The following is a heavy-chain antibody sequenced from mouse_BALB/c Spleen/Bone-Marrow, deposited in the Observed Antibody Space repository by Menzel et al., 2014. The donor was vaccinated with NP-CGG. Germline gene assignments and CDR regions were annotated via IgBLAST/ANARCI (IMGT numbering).Heavy chain of an antibody. CDR2: IYPGDGDT. Sequence: QVQLQQSGAELVRPGSSVKISCKASGYAFSSYWMNWVKQRPGQGLEWIEQIYPGDGDTNYNGKFKGKATLTADKSSSTAYMQLSSLTSEDSAVYFCARRGYYYGSSYVDYWGQGTTLTVSS. J-gene: IGHJ2*01. V-gene: IGHV1-80*01. CDR3: ARRGYYYGSSYVDY. CDR1: GYAFSSYW. D-gene: IGHD1-1*01.